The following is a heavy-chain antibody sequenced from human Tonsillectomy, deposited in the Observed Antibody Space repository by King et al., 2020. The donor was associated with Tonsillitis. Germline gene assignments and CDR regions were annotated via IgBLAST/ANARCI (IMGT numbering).Heavy chain of an antibody. Sequence: FQLVQSGAEVKKPGSSVKVSCKASGGTFSSYAISWVRRAPGQGLEWMGRIIPILGIANYAQKFQGRVTITADKSTSTAYMDLSSLRSEDTAVYYCARDTTISSGAFFDYWGQGTLVTVSS. V-gene: IGHV1-69*04. CDR3: ARDTTISSGAFFDY. J-gene: IGHJ4*02. CDR2: IIPILGIA. D-gene: IGHD3-22*01. CDR1: GGTFSSYA.